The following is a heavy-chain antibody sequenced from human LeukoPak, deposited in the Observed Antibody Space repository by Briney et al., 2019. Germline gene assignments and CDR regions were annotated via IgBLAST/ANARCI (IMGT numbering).Heavy chain of an antibody. CDR3: ARGGYYGSGSYYSFDY. Sequence: GESLKISCKGSGYSFRSYWIGWVRQMPGKGLEWMGIIYPGDSDTRYSPSFQGQVTISADKSINTAYLQRSSLKASDPAMYYCARGGYYGSGSYYSFDYWGQGTLATVSS. CDR1: GYSFRSYW. CDR2: IYPGDSDT. D-gene: IGHD3-10*01. V-gene: IGHV5-51*01. J-gene: IGHJ4*02.